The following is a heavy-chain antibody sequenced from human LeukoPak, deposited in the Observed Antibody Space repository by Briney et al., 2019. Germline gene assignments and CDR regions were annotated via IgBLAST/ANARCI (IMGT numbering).Heavy chain of an antibody. Sequence: GASVKVSCKASGGTFSSYPISWVRQTPGQGLEWMGGIIPIFGTANYAQKFQDRVTITADKSTSTAYMELSSLRSEDTAVYYCARRSRTPEYYDFWSGYPRDAFDIWGQGTMVTVSS. CDR2: IIPIFGTA. CDR1: GGTFSSYP. V-gene: IGHV1-69*06. D-gene: IGHD3-3*01. J-gene: IGHJ3*02. CDR3: ARRSRTPEYYDFWSGYPRDAFDI.